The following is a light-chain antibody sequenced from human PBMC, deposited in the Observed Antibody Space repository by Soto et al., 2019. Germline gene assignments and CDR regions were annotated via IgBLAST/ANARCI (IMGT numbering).Light chain of an antibody. CDR2: GAS. CDR1: QSVSSSY. V-gene: IGKV3-20*01. Sequence: EIVLTQSPGTLSLCPGERATLSCRASQSVSSSYLAWYQQKPGQAPRLLIDGASSMSTGIPDRFSGSGSGTDFTLTISRLESEDFAVYYCQQFGSSPLFTFGPGTKVDVK. CDR3: QQFGSSPLFT. J-gene: IGKJ3*01.